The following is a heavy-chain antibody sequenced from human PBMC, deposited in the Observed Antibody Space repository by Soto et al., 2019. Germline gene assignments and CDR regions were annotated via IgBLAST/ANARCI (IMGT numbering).Heavy chain of an antibody. CDR1: GGTFSSYA. V-gene: IGHV1-69*06. CDR2: IIPIFGTA. J-gene: IGHJ3*02. Sequence: QVQLVQSGAEVKKPGSSVKVSCKASGGTFSSYAISWVRQAPGQGLEWMGGIIPIFGTANYAQKFQGRVTITADKSTSTAYMELSSLRSEDTAVYYCARGGGTSGSSGGHAFDIWGQGTMVTVSS. CDR3: ARGGGTSGSSGGHAFDI. D-gene: IGHD6-19*01.